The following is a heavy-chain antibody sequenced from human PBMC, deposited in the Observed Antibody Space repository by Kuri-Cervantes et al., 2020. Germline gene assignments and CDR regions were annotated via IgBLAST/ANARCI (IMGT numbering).Heavy chain of an antibody. Sequence: ASVKVSCKASGYTFTGYYMHWVRQAPGQGLEWMGWINPNSGGTNYAQKFQGRVTMTRDTSISTAYMELSRLRSDDTAVYYCAALYDSSGYYYPRFDYWGQGTLVTVSS. D-gene: IGHD3-22*01. CDR2: INPNSGGT. J-gene: IGHJ4*02. V-gene: IGHV1-2*02. CDR3: AALYDSSGYYYPRFDY. CDR1: GYTFTGYY.